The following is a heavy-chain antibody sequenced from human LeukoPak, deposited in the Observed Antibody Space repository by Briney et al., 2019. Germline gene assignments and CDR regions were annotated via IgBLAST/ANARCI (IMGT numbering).Heavy chain of an antibody. Sequence: GGSLRLSCAASGFTFSNAWMSWVRQAPGKGLEWVGRTKSKTDGGTTDYAAPVKGRFTISRDDSKNTLYLQMNSLKTEDTAVYYCIERVPAAQTFSDYWGQGTLVTVSS. CDR1: GFTFSNAW. CDR3: IERVPAAQTFSDY. J-gene: IGHJ4*02. D-gene: IGHD2-2*01. V-gene: IGHV3-15*01. CDR2: TKSKTDGGTT.